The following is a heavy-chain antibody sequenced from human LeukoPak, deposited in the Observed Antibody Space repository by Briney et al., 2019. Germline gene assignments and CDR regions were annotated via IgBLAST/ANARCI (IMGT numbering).Heavy chain of an antibody. V-gene: IGHV3-48*01. CDR2: IRSTGTTI. CDR3: ARDSRSHCGTAACYGPYFDY. Sequence: GGSLKLSWTASGFTFGLFSMNWVRQAPGKGLEWVSYIRSTGTTIYYADAVNVRFTISRDNAKISLYLQMTSLTAEDAAVYFCARDSRSHCGTAACYGPYFDYWGQGTLVTVSS. J-gene: IGHJ4*02. CDR1: GFTFGLFS. D-gene: IGHD2-2*01.